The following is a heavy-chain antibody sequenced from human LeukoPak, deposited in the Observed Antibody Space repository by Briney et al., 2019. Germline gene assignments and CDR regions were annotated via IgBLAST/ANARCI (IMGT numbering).Heavy chain of an antibody. CDR2: INPNSGGT. Sequence: ASVKVSCKASGGTFSSYAISWVRQAPGQGLEWMGWINPNSGGTNYAQKFQGWVTMTRDTSISTAYMELSRLRSDDTAVYYCARGDDYGDYGSLDYWGQGTLVTVSS. CDR1: GGTFSSYA. CDR3: ARGDDYGDYGSLDY. D-gene: IGHD4-17*01. J-gene: IGHJ4*02. V-gene: IGHV1-2*04.